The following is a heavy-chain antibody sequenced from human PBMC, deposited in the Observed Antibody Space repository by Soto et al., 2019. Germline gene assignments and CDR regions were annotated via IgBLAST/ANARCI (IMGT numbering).Heavy chain of an antibody. CDR3: ASGGIALTGLDY. CDR1: GFTFSTYG. Sequence: EVQLLESGGGLVHPGGSLRLSCAASGFTFSTYGLSWVRQAPGKGLEWVSSLSTSGGSTYYADSVKGRFTISRDNSKNTLYLQMNSLRAEDTAVYYCASGGIALTGLDYWGQGTLVTVSS. V-gene: IGHV3-23*01. J-gene: IGHJ4*02. CDR2: LSTSGGST. D-gene: IGHD6-13*01.